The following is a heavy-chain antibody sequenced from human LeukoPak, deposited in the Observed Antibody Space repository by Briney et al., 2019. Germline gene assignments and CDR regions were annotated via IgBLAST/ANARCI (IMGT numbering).Heavy chain of an antibody. V-gene: IGHV4-34*01. Sequence: PAETLSLTCGVFGVSINDYYWSWIRQSPGRGLEWIGEISHTEGTRYNPSLESRVTMSVGTSENQLSLKLIFVTAADTAVYYCARIRCGHSGSVCYNHWGLGTLVTVSS. J-gene: IGHJ4*02. CDR1: GVSINDYY. D-gene: IGHD2-21*01. CDR3: ARIRCGHSGSVCYNH. CDR2: ISHTEGT.